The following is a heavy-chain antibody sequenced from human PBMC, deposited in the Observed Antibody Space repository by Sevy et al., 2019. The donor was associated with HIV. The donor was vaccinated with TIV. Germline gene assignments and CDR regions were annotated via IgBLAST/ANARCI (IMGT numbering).Heavy chain of an antibody. J-gene: IGHJ1*01. CDR3: AKDHNLWSEGGFLHH. CDR1: GFTFSSYA. Sequence: GGSLRLSCAASGFTFSSYAIHWVRQTPGKGLEWVAVISYDGNNKYYADSVKGRFTVSRDNSKNTLYAQMNSLRAEETAVYYCAKDHNLWSEGGFLHHWGQGTLVTVSS. V-gene: IGHV3-30*18. CDR2: ISYDGNNK. D-gene: IGHD3-10*01.